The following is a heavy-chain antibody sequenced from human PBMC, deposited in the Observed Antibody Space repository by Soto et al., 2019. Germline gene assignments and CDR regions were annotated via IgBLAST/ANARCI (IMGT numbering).Heavy chain of an antibody. D-gene: IGHD3-9*01. Sequence: QVQLVQSGAEVKKPGSSVKVSCKASGGTFSRFSFNWVRQAPGQGLEWMGGIMPMFGTEKYAQKFQDKVTLTADESTGTAYMELSRLTSENTVVYYCAIDSRYGVDAFEMWGQGTLVTVSS. CDR1: GGTFSRFS. CDR3: AIDSRYGVDAFEM. V-gene: IGHV1-69*12. J-gene: IGHJ3*02. CDR2: IMPMFGTE.